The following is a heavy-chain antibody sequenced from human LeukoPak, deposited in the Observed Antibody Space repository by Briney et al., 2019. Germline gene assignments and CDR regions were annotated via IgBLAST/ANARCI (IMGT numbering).Heavy chain of an antibody. J-gene: IGHJ4*02. CDR3: TRDQGGYSSGWYLGFDY. Sequence: GGSLRLSCTASGFTFGDYAMSWVRQAPGKGLEWVGFIRSKAYGGTTEYAASVKGRFTISRDDSKSIAYLQMNSLKTEDTAVYYCTRDQGGYSSGWYLGFDYWGQGTLVTVSS. CDR1: GFTFGDYA. D-gene: IGHD6-19*01. V-gene: IGHV3-49*04. CDR2: IRSKAYGGTT.